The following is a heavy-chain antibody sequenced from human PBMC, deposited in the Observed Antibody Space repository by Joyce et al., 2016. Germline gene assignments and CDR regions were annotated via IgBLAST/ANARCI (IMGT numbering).Heavy chain of an antibody. CDR1: GYIFTTYG. D-gene: IGHD3-22*01. CDR2: ISAHHGNT. J-gene: IGHJ3*02. Sequence: QVQLVQSGSEVKKPGASVEVSCKASGYIFTTYGISWVRQAPGQGFEWMGWISAHHGNTKYAQKFQGRVTMTIDTSTGTAYMELESLRSDDTAVDYCARDIHYYNSSGYYWGAFDIWGQGTMVSVSS. V-gene: IGHV1-18*01. CDR3: ARDIHYYNSSGYYWGAFDI.